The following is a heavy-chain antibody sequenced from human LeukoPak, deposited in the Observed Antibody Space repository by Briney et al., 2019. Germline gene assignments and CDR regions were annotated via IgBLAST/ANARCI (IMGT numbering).Heavy chain of an antibody. D-gene: IGHD3-3*01. Sequence: GGSLRLSCAASGFTFSNAWMSWVRQAPGKGLEWVGRIKSKTDGGTTDYAAPVKGRFTISRDNAKNSLYLQMNSLRAEDTAVYYCARGGPYYDFWSGYLTSFDYWGQGTLVTVSS. CDR2: IKSKTDGGTT. J-gene: IGHJ4*02. CDR3: ARGGPYYDFWSGYLTSFDY. V-gene: IGHV3-15*01. CDR1: GFTFSNAW.